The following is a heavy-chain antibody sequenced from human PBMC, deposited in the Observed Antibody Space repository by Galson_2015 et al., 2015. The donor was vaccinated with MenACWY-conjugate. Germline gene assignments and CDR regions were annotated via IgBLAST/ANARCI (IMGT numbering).Heavy chain of an antibody. CDR3: ARGPGSGDPYVLDV. V-gene: IGHV3-53*01. CDR2: IFGGGSA. D-gene: IGHD2-15*01. CDR1: GFSVSSNY. J-gene: IGHJ6*02. Sequence: SLRLSCAASGFSVSSNYMNWVRQAPGKGLEWVSVIFGGGSAYYADSEKGRFTISRDNSKNTLYLQMNSLRAEDTAVYFCARGPGSGDPYVLDVWGQGTTVTVSS.